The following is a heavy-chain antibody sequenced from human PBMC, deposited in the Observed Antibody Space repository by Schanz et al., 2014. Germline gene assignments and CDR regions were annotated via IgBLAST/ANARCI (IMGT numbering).Heavy chain of an antibody. V-gene: IGHV3-30*03. J-gene: IGHJ4*02. CDR1: GFTLSSYG. Sequence: QVRLVESGGGVVQPGRSLRLSCAASGFTLSSYGMHWVRQAPGKGLEWVAFVPFDGSQKFYADSVKGRFTISRDNSKNTLFLQMNSLRAEDTAVYYCARDHTTESYYSAGPAIDYWGQGTLLTVSS. CDR3: ARDHTTESYYSAGPAIDY. CDR2: VPFDGSQK. D-gene: IGHD1-26*01.